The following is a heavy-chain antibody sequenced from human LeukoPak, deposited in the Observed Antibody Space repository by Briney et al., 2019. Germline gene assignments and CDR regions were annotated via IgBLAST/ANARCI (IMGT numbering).Heavy chain of an antibody. V-gene: IGHV3-7*04. J-gene: IGHJ6*03. CDR1: GFTFSRYW. CDR2: IREDGSEK. Sequence: GGSLRLSCAAAGFTFSRYWMSWVRQATGKGLECVAKIREDGSEKHYVDSVKGRFTISRDNAKNSLYLQMNSLRAEDTAVYYCARAPAHYYDTSDYSLISSYYMDVWGKGTTVTISS. CDR3: ARAPAHYYDTSDYSLISSYYMDV. D-gene: IGHD3-22*01.